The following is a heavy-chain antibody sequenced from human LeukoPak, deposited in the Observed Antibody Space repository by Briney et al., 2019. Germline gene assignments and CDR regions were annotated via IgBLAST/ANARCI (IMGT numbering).Heavy chain of an antibody. D-gene: IGHD5-18*01. CDR1: GGSISNYY. CDR2: IYTSGST. J-gene: IGHJ4*02. Sequence: PSETLSLTCTVSGGSISNYYWSWIRQPAGKGLEWIGRIYTSGSTNYNPSLKSRVTMSVDTSKNQFSLKLSSVTAADTAVYYCARDGSFEEMWNTGGYSYGYYFDYRGQGTLVTVSS. CDR3: ARDGSFEEMWNTGGYSYGYYFDY. V-gene: IGHV4-4*07.